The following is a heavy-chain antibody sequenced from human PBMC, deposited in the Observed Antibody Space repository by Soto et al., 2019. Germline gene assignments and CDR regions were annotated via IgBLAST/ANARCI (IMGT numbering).Heavy chain of an antibody. CDR2: IYYSGST. V-gene: IGHV4-61*08. CDR1: GGSVSSGGYY. CDR3: AGAGSYRYFDY. J-gene: IGHJ4*02. D-gene: IGHD3-10*01. Sequence: QVQLQESGPGLVKPSETLSLTCSVSGGSVSSGGYYWSWIRQPPGKGLEWIGCIYYSGSTDYNPSLKSRFTMSLVKSMTQFSLKLKSVTAGDTAVYFCAGAGSYRYFDYWGQGTLVTVSS.